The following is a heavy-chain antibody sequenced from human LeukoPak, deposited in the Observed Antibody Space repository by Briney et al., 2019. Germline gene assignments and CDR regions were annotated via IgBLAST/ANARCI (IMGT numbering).Heavy chain of an antibody. CDR3: ATDAPYYYDSSGYPLY. Sequence: ASVKVSCKVSGYTLTELSMHWVRQAPGKGLEWMGGFDPEDGETIYAQKFQGRVTMTEDTSTDTAYMELSSLRSEDTAVCYCATDAPYYYDSSGYPLYWGQGTLVTVSS. CDR1: GYTLTELS. V-gene: IGHV1-24*01. J-gene: IGHJ4*02. CDR2: FDPEDGET. D-gene: IGHD3-22*01.